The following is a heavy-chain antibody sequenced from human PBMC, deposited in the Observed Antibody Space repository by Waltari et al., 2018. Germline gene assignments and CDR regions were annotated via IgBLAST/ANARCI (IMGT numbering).Heavy chain of an antibody. J-gene: IGHJ3*01. Sequence: EVQLVESGGGLVQPGGSLRLSCAASGFTFSSYWMSWVRQAPGKGLEWVANIKQDGSEKYYGDSVKGRFTISRDNAKNSLYLQMNSLRVDDTAVYYCVRNRDYHMFDVWGQGTMVTVSS. CDR3: VRNRDYHMFDV. CDR2: IKQDGSEK. CDR1: GFTFSSYW. D-gene: IGHD3-10*02. V-gene: IGHV3-7*01.